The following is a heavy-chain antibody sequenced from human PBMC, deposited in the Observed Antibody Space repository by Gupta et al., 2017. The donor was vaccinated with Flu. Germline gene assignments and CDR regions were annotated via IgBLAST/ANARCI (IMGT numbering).Heavy chain of an antibody. Sequence: EVQLVESGGGLVKPGGSLRLSCAASGFTFSSYSMNWVRQAPGKGLEWVSSISSSSSYIYYADSVKGRFTISRDNAKNSLYLQMNSLRAEDTAVYYCARGGYCSSTSCYNLDYWGQGTLVTVSS. CDR1: GFTFSSYS. V-gene: IGHV3-21*01. CDR3: ARGGYCSSTSCYNLDY. J-gene: IGHJ4*02. CDR2: ISSSSSYI. D-gene: IGHD2-2*02.